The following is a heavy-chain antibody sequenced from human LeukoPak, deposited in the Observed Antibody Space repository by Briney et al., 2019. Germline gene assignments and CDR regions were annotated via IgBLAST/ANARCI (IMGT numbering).Heavy chain of an antibody. CDR3: ARYSSVPAAMPAELND. Sequence: GGCLRLSCAASGFTFSTFAMIWGRQPPGKGLGWVSSILPRGGEIHYADSVRGRFTISRDNAKNSLYLQMNSLRAEDTPVYYCARYSSVPAAMPAELNDWGQGTLVTVSS. CDR2: ILPRGGEI. V-gene: IGHV3-21*01. J-gene: IGHJ4*02. CDR1: GFTFSTFA. D-gene: IGHD2-2*01.